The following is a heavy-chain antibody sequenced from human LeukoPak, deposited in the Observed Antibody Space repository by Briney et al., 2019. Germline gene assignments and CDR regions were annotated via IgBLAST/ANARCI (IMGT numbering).Heavy chain of an antibody. V-gene: IGHV3-74*01. CDR3: AKDSHPGSGSYYKGNFDY. CDR2: INTDGSST. J-gene: IGHJ4*02. CDR1: GFTFSSYW. Sequence: GGSLRLSCAASGFTFSSYWMHWVRQAPGKGLVWVSRINTDGSSTSYADSVKGRFTISRDNAENSLYLQMNSLRAEDTALYYCAKDSHPGSGSYYKGNFDYWGQGTLVTVSS. D-gene: IGHD3-10*01.